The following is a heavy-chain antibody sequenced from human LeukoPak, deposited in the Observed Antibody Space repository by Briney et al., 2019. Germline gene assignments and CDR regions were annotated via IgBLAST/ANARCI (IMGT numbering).Heavy chain of an antibody. CDR1: GFTVSSNY. Sequence: GGSLRLSCAASGFTVSSNYMTWVRQAPGXGLEWVSVIYSDGSTFYADSVKGRFTISRDNSKNTLYLQMNSLRADDTAVYFCARDHRIGGSWGQGTLVTVSS. V-gene: IGHV3-53*01. D-gene: IGHD3-16*01. CDR3: ARDHRIGGS. CDR2: IYSDGST. J-gene: IGHJ4*02.